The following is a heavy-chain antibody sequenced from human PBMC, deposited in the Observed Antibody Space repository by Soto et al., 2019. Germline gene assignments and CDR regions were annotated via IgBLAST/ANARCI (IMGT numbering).Heavy chain of an antibody. D-gene: IGHD2-2*01. J-gene: IGHJ6*02. CDR3: ARVVILVPTASTHYYYHMDV. V-gene: IGHV1-69*01. CDR2: IIPIVGTG. Sequence: QVQLVQSGAEVRKPGSSVTVSCKASGGTFSNYAISWVRQAPGQGLEWMGGIIPIVGTGSYAQKFQGRVTSTANDPTTTEYTELTSLRFEDTAVYSRARVVILVPTASTHYYYHMDVWGPGTTVTVSS. CDR1: GGTFSNYA.